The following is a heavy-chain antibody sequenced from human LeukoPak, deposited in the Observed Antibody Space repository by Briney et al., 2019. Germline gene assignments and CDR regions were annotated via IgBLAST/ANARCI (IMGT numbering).Heavy chain of an antibody. J-gene: IGHJ4*02. CDR2: ISWNSGSI. Sequence: GGSLRLSCAASGFTFYDYAMHWVRQAPGKGLEWVSGISWNSGSIGYADSVKGRFTISRDNAKNSLYLQMNSLRAEDTALYYCAKDHYGSGRPEIDYWGQGTLVTVSS. CDR3: AKDHYGSGRPEIDY. CDR1: GFTFYDYA. V-gene: IGHV3-9*01. D-gene: IGHD3-10*01.